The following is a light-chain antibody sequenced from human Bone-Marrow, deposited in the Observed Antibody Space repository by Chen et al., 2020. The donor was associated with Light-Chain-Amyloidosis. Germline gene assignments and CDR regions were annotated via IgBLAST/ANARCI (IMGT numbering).Light chain of an antibody. CDR2: RDT. CDR1: DLPTKY. CDR3: QSADSRGKYERI. J-gene: IGLJ2*01. V-gene: IGLV3-25*03. Sequence: SYELSQPPSVSVSPGQTARITCSGDDLPTKYAYWYQQKPGQAPVLVIHRDTERPSGISERFSGSSSGTTATLTISGVQAEDEADYHGQSADSRGKYERIFGGGTKLTVL.